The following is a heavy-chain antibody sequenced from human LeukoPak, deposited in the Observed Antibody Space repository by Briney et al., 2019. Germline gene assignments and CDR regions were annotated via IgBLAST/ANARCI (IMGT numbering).Heavy chain of an antibody. V-gene: IGHV1-69*04. CDR2: IIPILGIA. Sequence: ASVKVSCKASGGTFSSYAISWVRQAPGQGPEWMGRIIPILGIANYAQKFQGRVTITADKSTSTAYMELSSLRSEDTAVYYCARRWELPDYYYYGMDVWGQGTTVTVSS. J-gene: IGHJ6*02. D-gene: IGHD1-26*01. CDR1: GGTFSSYA. CDR3: ARRWELPDYYYYGMDV.